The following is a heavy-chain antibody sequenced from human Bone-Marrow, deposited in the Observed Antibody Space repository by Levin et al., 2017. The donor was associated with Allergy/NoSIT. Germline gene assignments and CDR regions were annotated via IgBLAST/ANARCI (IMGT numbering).Heavy chain of an antibody. D-gene: IGHD3-22*01. J-gene: IGHJ4*02. CDR1: GFTFSSYA. CDR3: AIDRYYDSSGYYGVDY. CDR2: ISGSGGST. V-gene: IGHV3-23*01. Sequence: GESLKISCAASGFTFSSYAMSWVRQAPGKGLEWVSAISGSGGSTYYADSVKGRFTISRDNSKNTLYLQMNSLRAEDTAVYYCAIDRYYDSSGYYGVDYWGQGTLVTVSS.